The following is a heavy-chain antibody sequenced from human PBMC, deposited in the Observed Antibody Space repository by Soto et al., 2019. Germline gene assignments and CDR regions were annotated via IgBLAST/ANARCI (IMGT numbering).Heavy chain of an antibody. CDR3: ARKPMGAPVDD. Sequence: ASVKVSCKASGYTFTNYGISWARQAPGQGLEWVGWISANNGNAHYARKLQGRVTLTTDTSTTTAYMELRSLRSDDTATYYCARKPMGAPVDDWGQGTLVTASS. V-gene: IGHV1-18*01. J-gene: IGHJ4*02. D-gene: IGHD3-10*01. CDR2: ISANNGNA. CDR1: GYTFTNYG.